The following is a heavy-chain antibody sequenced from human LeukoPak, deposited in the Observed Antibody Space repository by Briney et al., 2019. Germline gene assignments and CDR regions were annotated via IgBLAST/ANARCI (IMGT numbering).Heavy chain of an antibody. CDR1: GFNFGDYA. J-gene: IGHJ5*02. D-gene: IGHD5-24*01. CDR3: TRGRPEPRDGHNTWWFDP. V-gene: IGHV3-49*04. Sequence: GGSLRLSCTASGFNFGDYAMNWVRQAPGKGLEWVGFIRSEPYGETAEYAAPVKGRFTISRDDSKNIAYLQMNSLKTEDTAVYYCTRGRPEPRDGHNTWWFDPWGQGTLVTVSS. CDR2: IRSEPYGETA.